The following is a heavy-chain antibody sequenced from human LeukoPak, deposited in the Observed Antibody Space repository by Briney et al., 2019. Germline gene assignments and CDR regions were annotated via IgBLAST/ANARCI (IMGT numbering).Heavy chain of an antibody. J-gene: IGHJ4*02. CDR1: GGTFSSYA. D-gene: IGHD1-26*01. CDR3: ASRSGSYSPYFDY. V-gene: IGHV1-69*05. Sequence: SVKVSCKASGGTFSSYAISWVRQAPGQGLEWMGGIIPIFGTANYAQKFQGRVTNTTDESTSTAYMELSSLRSEDTAVYYCASRSGSYSPYFDYWGQGTLVTVSS. CDR2: IIPIFGTA.